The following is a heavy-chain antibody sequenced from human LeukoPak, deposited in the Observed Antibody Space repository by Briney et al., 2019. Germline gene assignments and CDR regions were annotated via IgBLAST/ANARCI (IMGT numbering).Heavy chain of an antibody. V-gene: IGHV1-69*13. CDR1: GYTFTSYG. J-gene: IGHJ6*03. D-gene: IGHD3-16*01. Sequence: SSVKVSCKASGYTFTSYGISWVRQAPGQGLEWMGGIIPIFGTANYAQKFQGRVTITADESTSTAYMELSSLRSEDTAVYYCARARTVGGSWGYYYYYMDVWGKGTTVTVSS. CDR2: IIPIFGTA. CDR3: ARARTVGGSWGYYYYYMDV.